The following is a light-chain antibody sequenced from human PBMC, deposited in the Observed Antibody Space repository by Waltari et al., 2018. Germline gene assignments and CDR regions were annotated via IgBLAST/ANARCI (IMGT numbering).Light chain of an antibody. CDR1: SRDDGGYKY. CDR2: EVT. J-gene: IGLJ3*02. CDR3: SAYVGSEVV. V-gene: IGLV2-8*01. Sequence: QSALTQPPSASGSPGQSVTISCTGTSRDDGGYKYVSWYQQHPGKAPKLLIFEVTKRPSVVPDRFSGSKSGDMASLTVSGLQADDEADYFCSAYVGSEVVFGEGTKLTVL.